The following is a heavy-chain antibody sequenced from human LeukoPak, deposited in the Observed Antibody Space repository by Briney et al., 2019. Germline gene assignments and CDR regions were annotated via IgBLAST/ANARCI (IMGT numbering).Heavy chain of an antibody. J-gene: IGHJ5*02. Sequence: GGSLRLSCAASGFNFMDYAMTWVRQVPGKGLEWVSGISNSGGTTNYADSVKGRFTVSRDNSKDTLYLQMNSLRAEDTAIYYCAKDLWASGSYHRLGHWGQGTLVTVSS. CDR2: ISNSGGTT. V-gene: IGHV3-23*01. D-gene: IGHD3-10*01. CDR3: AKDLWASGSYHRLGH. CDR1: GFNFMDYA.